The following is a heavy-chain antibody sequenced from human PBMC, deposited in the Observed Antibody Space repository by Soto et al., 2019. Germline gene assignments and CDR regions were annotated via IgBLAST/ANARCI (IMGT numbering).Heavy chain of an antibody. Sequence: RGESLKISCKASGYSFTNYWIGWVRQMPGKGLEWMGIIYPGDSDTKYSPSFQGQVTISADKSINTAYLQWSSLKAADTAVYFCARRGSRLSVAVAAFDYWSQGTLVTVSS. V-gene: IGHV5-51*01. J-gene: IGHJ4*02. D-gene: IGHD6-19*01. CDR1: GYSFTNYW. CDR2: IYPGDSDT. CDR3: ARRGSRLSVAVAAFDY.